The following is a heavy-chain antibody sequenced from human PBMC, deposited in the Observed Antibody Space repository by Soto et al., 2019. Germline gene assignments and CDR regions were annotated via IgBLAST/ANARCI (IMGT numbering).Heavy chain of an antibody. CDR2: IIPILGIA. V-gene: IGHV1-69*02. CDR1: GGTFSSYT. CDR3: ASRFLRAAAGAFDY. J-gene: IGHJ4*02. D-gene: IGHD6-13*01. Sequence: ASVKVSCKASGGTFSSYTISWVRQAPGQGLEWMGRIIPILGIANYAQKFQGRVTITADKSTSTAYMELSSLRSEDTAVYYCASRFLRAAAGAFDYWGQGTLVTVSS.